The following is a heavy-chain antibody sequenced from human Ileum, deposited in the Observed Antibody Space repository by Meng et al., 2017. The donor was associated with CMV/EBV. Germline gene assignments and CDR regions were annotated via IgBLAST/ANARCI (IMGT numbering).Heavy chain of an antibody. D-gene: IGHD2-21*01. Sequence: GESLKISCAASGFTFSSYSMNWVRQAPGKGLEWVANIKEDGSERSYVDSVKGRFTISRDNAKNSLYLQMTDLRAEDTAVYYCAKDGDSWYGLYYFDYWGQGTQVTVSS. J-gene: IGHJ4*02. V-gene: IGHV3-7*01. CDR3: AKDGDSWYGLYYFDY. CDR2: IKEDGSER. CDR1: GFTFSSYS.